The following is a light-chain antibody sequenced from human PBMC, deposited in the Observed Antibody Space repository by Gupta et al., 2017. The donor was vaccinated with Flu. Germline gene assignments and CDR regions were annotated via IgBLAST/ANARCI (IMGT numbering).Light chain of an antibody. Sequence: TATLTWTGDSNNVGKERAAWLQQNQGHPPMLLYHRNNNRPSGVSERFSASRSGNTATLTITRLRPEEEADYYCTAWDSGRSDWVFGGGTKLTVL. CDR1: SNNVGKER. CDR3: TAWDSGRSDWV. CDR2: RNN. V-gene: IGLV10-54*04. J-gene: IGLJ3*02.